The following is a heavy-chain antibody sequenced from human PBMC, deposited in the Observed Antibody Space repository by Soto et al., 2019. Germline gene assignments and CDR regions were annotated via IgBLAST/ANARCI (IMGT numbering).Heavy chain of an antibody. Sequence: GGSLRLSCAASGFTFSNAWMNWVRQAPGKGLEWVGRIKSKTDGGTTDYAAPVKGRFTISRDDSKNTLYLQMNSLKTEDTAVYYCTTDHRFLEWLSQGYYGMDVWGQGTTVTVSS. D-gene: IGHD3-3*01. CDR3: TTDHRFLEWLSQGYYGMDV. V-gene: IGHV3-15*07. CDR2: IKSKTDGGTT. CDR1: GFTFSNAW. J-gene: IGHJ6*02.